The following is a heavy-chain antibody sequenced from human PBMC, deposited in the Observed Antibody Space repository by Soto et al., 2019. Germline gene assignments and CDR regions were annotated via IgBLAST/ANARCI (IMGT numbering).Heavy chain of an antibody. D-gene: IGHD6-19*01. CDR2: IIPILGIA. V-gene: IGHV1-69*02. CDR1: GGTFSSYT. CDR3: ARLLLRNSSGWRAADAFDI. J-gene: IGHJ3*02. Sequence: QVQLVQSGAEVKKPGSSVKVSCKASGGTFSSYTISWVRQAPGQGLEWMGRIIPILGIANYAQKFQGRVTITADKSTSTAYMELSSLRSEDTAVYYCARLLLRNSSGWRAADAFDIWGQGTMVTVSS.